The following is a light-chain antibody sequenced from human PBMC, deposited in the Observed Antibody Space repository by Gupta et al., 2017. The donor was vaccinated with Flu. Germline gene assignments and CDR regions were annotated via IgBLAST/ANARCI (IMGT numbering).Light chain of an antibody. CDR3: QSYDSSLLWV. V-gene: IGLV1-40*01. CDR2: GNS. CDR1: SSNIGAGYD. Sequence: QSVLTQPPSVSGAPGQRVTISCTGSSSNIGAGYDVHWYQQLPGTAPKLLFYGNSNRPSGVPDRFSGSKSGTSASLAITGLQAEDEADYYCQSYDSSLLWVFGGGTKLTVL. J-gene: IGLJ3*02.